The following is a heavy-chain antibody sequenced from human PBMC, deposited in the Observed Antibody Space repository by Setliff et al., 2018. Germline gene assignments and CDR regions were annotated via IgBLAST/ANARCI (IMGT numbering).Heavy chain of an antibody. CDR1: GFTFSSYA. CDR2: ISSISSSTI. CDR3: AKRGDSSSWLEY. J-gene: IGHJ4*02. D-gene: IGHD6-13*01. V-gene: IGHV3-48*01. Sequence: PGGSLRLSCATSGFTFSSYAMSWVRQAPGKGLEWVSYISSISSSTIYYADSVKGRFTISRDNSKETLYLQMNSLRAEDTAVYYCAKRGDSSSWLEYWGQGTLVTVSS.